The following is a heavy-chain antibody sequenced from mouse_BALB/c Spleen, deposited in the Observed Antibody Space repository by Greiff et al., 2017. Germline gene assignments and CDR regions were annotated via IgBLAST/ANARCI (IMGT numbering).Heavy chain of an antibody. J-gene: IGHJ3*01. V-gene: IGHV1-14*01. CDR3: ARQGTVVATFAY. D-gene: IGHD1-1*01. CDR2: INPYNDGT. Sequence: GLQWIGYINPYNDGTKYNEKFKGKATLTSDKSSSTAYMELSSLTSEDSAVYYCARQGTVVATFAYWGQGTLVTVSA.